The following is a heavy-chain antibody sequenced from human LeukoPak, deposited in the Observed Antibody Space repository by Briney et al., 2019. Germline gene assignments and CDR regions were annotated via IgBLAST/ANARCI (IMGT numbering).Heavy chain of an antibody. CDR3: ARVGTEYYSDY. CDR2: ISSSSSTI. CDR1: GFTFSSYS. J-gene: IGHJ4*02. Sequence: GGSLRLSCAASGFTFSSYSMNWVRQAPGKGLEWVSYISSSSSTIYYADSVKGRFTISRDNAKNSLYLQMNSLRAEDTAVYYCARVGTEYYSDYWGQGTLVTVSS. V-gene: IGHV3-48*01. D-gene: IGHD3-10*01.